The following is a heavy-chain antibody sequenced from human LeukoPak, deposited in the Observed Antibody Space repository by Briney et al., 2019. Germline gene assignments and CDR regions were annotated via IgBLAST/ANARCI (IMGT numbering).Heavy chain of an antibody. CDR2: THYSGSS. D-gene: IGHD1-1*01. V-gene: IGHV4-59*01. Sequence: PSETLSLTCTVSGDSIIGYYWSWIRQPPGKGLEWIGYTHYSGSSNYNPSLQSRVTISVDTSRGHFSLKLGSATAADTAVYYCARGERLGPDFWGQGTLVTVSS. CDR1: GDSIIGYY. CDR3: ARGERLGPDF. J-gene: IGHJ4*02.